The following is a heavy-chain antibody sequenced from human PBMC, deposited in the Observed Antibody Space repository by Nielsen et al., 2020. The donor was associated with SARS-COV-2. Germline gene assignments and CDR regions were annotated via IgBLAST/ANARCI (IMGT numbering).Heavy chain of an antibody. CDR2: INPGGGS. D-gene: IGHD5-24*01. V-gene: IGHV4-34*01. CDR1: GGSFSAYY. CDR3: VRIDMATISVDY. J-gene: IGHJ4*02. Sequence: SETLSLTCGVYGGSFSAYYWNWIRQSPGKGLEWIGEINPGGGSNYNPSLKSRVTISVDTSKNQFSLSLSSVTAADTAVYYCVRIDMATISVDYWGRGTLVTVSS.